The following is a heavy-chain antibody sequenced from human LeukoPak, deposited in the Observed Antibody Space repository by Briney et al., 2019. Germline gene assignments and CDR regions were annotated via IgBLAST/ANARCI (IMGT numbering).Heavy chain of an antibody. CDR3: ARSIRPITIFGVVTPGGAFDI. CDR2: IYPGDSDT. CDR1: GYRFTTYW. Sequence: GESLKISCKGSGYRFTTYWIGWVRQMPGKGLEWMGIIYPGDSDTRYSPSFQGQVTISADKSISTAYLQWSSLKASDTAMYYCARSIRPITIFGVVTPGGAFDIWGQGTMVTVSS. J-gene: IGHJ3*02. V-gene: IGHV5-51*01. D-gene: IGHD3-3*01.